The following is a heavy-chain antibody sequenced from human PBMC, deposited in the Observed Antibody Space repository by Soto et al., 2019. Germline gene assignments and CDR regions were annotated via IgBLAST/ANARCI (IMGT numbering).Heavy chain of an antibody. CDR2: IYYSGST. V-gene: IGHV4-39*01. J-gene: IGHJ4*02. CDR1: GGSISSSSYY. CDR3: ARLEGLATISYYFDL. D-gene: IGHD3-9*01. Sequence: SETLSLTCSVSGGSISSSSYYWGWIRQPPGKGLEWIGSIYYSGSTYYNPSLKSRVTISIDKSKNQFSLKLSSLTAADTAVYYCARLEGLATISYYFDLWGQGTLVTVSS.